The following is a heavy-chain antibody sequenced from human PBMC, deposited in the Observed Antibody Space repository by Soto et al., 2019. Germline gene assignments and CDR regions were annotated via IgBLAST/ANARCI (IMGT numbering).Heavy chain of an antibody. CDR3: ARMATFGSLNWFDP. CDR1: GYSFTNND. V-gene: IGHV1-8*01. J-gene: IGHJ5*02. D-gene: IGHD3-16*01. Sequence: ASVKVSCKASGYSFTNNDVSWVRQATGQGLEWMGWMNPGSGDTGYAQKFQGRVTMTRDISTATAYMELSSLRSDDTATYYCARMATFGSLNWFDPWGQGTLVSVSS. CDR2: MNPGSGDT.